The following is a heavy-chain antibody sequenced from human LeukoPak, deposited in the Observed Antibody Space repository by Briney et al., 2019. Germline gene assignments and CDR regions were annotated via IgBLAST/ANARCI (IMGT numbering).Heavy chain of an antibody. V-gene: IGHV3-7*01. CDR2: IKQDGSEK. Sequence: GGSLRLSCAASGFTFSSYWMSWVRQAPGKGLEWVANIKQDGSEKYYVDSVKGRFTISRDNAKNSLYLQMNSLRAEDTAVYYCAKDEVAWFGGGPDYWGQGTLVTVSS. D-gene: IGHD3-10*01. CDR1: GFTFSSYW. J-gene: IGHJ4*02. CDR3: AKDEVAWFGGGPDY.